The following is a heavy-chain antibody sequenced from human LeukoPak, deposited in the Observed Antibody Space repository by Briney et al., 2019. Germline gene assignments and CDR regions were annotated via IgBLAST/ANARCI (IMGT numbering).Heavy chain of an antibody. CDR3: ARRGAMVRGVIRGYFDY. V-gene: IGHV4-39*01. D-gene: IGHD3-10*01. CDR1: GGSISSSSYY. Sequence: PSETLSLTCTVSGGSISSSSYYWGWIGQPPGKGLEWIGSIYYSGSTYYNPSLKSRVTISVDTSKNQFSLKLSSVTAADTAVYYCARRGAMVRGVIRGYFDYWGQGTLVTVSS. J-gene: IGHJ4*02. CDR2: IYYSGST.